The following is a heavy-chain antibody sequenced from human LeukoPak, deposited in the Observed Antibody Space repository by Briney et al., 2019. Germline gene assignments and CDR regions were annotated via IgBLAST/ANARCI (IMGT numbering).Heavy chain of an antibody. V-gene: IGHV3-33*01. Sequence: GGSLRLSCAASGFTFSNYGMNWVRQAPGKGLDWVAVIWDDGSNQYYADSVKGRFTISRDNSKNTLFLQMSSLRAEDTAMYYCATFIGDCTASTCYVGSWGQGTLVTVSS. CDR1: GFTFSNYG. J-gene: IGHJ5*02. D-gene: IGHD2-15*01. CDR3: ATFIGDCTASTCYVGS. CDR2: IWDDGSNQ.